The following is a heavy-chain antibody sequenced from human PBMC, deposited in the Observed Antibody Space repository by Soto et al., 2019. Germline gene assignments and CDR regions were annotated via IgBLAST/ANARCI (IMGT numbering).Heavy chain of an antibody. D-gene: IGHD3-10*01. CDR2: ISGSGGST. V-gene: IGHV3-23*01. CDR1: GFTFSSYA. CDR3: AKAREYYYYGMDV. Sequence: ASVKVSCAASGFTFSSYAMSWVRQAPGKGLEWVSAISGSGGSTYYADSVKGRFTISRDNSKNTLYLQMNSLRAEDTAVYYCAKAREYYYYGMDVWGQGTTVTVSS. J-gene: IGHJ6*02.